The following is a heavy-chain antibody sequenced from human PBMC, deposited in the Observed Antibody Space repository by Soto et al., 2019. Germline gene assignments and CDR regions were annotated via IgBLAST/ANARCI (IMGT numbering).Heavy chain of an antibody. D-gene: IGHD3-10*01. V-gene: IGHV4-39*01. CDR1: GGSISSSSYY. CDR2: IYYSGST. CDR3: VAGITMARGEYYWASDYYYMDV. J-gene: IGHJ6*03. Sequence: SETLSLTCTVSGGSISSSSYYWGWIRQPPGKGLEWIGSIYYSGSTYYNPSLKSRVTISVDTSKNQFSLKLSSVTAADTAVYYCVAGITMARGEYYWASDYYYMDVWGKGTTVTVSS.